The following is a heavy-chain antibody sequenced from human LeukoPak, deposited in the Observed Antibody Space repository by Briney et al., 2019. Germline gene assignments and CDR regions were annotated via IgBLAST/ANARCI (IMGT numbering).Heavy chain of an antibody. CDR3: AGTYAWGSYRPTPPYWYFDL. CDR2: IYTSGST. D-gene: IGHD3-16*02. J-gene: IGHJ2*01. CDR1: GGSISGGSYY. V-gene: IGHV4-61*02. Sequence: SETLSLTCTVSGGSISGGSYYWGWIRQPAGKGLEWIGRIYTSGSTNYNPSLKSRVTMSVDTSKNQFSLKLSSVTAAETAVYYCAGTYAWGSYRPTPPYWYFDLWGRGTLVTVSS.